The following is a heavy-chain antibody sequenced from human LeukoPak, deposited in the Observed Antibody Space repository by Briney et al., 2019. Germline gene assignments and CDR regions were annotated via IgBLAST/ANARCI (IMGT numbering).Heavy chain of an antibody. CDR2: ISSISSYI. CDR3: ARGWQLYDY. Sequence: PGGSLRLSCAASGVTFSRYSMNWGRQAPGKGLEWVSSISSISSYIYYADSVKGRFTISRDNAKNSLYLQMNSLRAEDTAVYYCARGWQLYDYWGQGTLVTVSS. CDR1: GVTFSRYS. J-gene: IGHJ4*02. D-gene: IGHD4-23*01. V-gene: IGHV3-21*01.